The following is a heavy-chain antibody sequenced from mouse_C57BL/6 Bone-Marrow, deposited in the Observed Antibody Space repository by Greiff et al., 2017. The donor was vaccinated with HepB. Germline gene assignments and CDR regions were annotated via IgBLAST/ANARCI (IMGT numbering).Heavy chain of an antibody. V-gene: IGHV5-4*01. Sequence: EVQVVESGGGLVKPGGSLKLSCAASGFTFSSYAMSWVRQTPEKRLEWVATISDGGSYTYYPDNVKGRFTISRDNAKNNLYLQMSHLKSEDTAMYYCARGPLYVDYWGQGTTLTVSS. D-gene: IGHD2-3*01. CDR3: ARGPLYVDY. CDR2: ISDGGSYT. CDR1: GFTFSSYA. J-gene: IGHJ2*01.